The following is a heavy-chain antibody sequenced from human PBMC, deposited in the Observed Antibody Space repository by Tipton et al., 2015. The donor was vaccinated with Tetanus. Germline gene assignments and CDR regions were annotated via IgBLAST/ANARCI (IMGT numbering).Heavy chain of an antibody. J-gene: IGHJ4*02. CDR1: GFIFSSYG. V-gene: IGHV3-33*01. Sequence: SLRLSCAASGFIFSSYGIHWVRQAPGKGLEWVAVSWYDGTDQYYADSVKGRFTLSRDNSKNTLYLQMNILRAEDTALYYCAREADCSGGSCFSGDFDNWGQGTQVPVSS. CDR3: AREADCSGGSCFSGDFDN. CDR2: SWYDGTDQ. D-gene: IGHD2-15*01.